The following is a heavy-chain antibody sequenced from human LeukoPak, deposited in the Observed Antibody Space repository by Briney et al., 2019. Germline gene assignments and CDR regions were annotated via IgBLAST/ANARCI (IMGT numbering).Heavy chain of an antibody. Sequence: PGGSLRLSCAASGFIFYNYGMNWVRQAPGKGLEWVSGINWNGGSTAYADSVKGRFTISRDNAKNSLFLQMNSLRAEDTALYYCASRTWGISTFDIWGQGTMVTVSS. CDR2: INWNGGST. CDR1: GFIFYNYG. V-gene: IGHV3-20*04. D-gene: IGHD7-27*01. CDR3: ASRTWGISTFDI. J-gene: IGHJ3*02.